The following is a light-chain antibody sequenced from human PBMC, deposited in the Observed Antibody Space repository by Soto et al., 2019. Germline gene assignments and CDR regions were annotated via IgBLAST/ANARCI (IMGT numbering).Light chain of an antibody. CDR3: RSSDSSLSGWV. CDR1: SANIGAGYN. J-gene: IGLJ3*02. CDR2: GNS. Sequence: QSVLTQPPSVSGPPGRRFTISCTGSSANIGAGYNVHGSQHPQGTAPNLLIYGNSNRPSGVPDRFSGSKSGTSASLAITWLQDDEEDDYYCRSSDSSLSGWVFGGGTKLTVL. V-gene: IGLV1-40*01.